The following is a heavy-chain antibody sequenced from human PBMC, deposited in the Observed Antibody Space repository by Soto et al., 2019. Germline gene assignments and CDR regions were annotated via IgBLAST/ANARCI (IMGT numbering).Heavy chain of an antibody. V-gene: IGHV4-34*01. CDR3: ARGGPGIAAAGPPLWDY. Sequence: SETLSLTCAVYGGSFSGYYWSWIRQPPGKGLEWIGEINHSGSTNYNPSLKSRVTISVDTSKNQFSLKLSSVTAADTAVYYCARGGPGIAAAGPPLWDYWGQGTLVTVSA. J-gene: IGHJ4*02. CDR1: GGSFSGYY. CDR2: INHSGST. D-gene: IGHD6-13*01.